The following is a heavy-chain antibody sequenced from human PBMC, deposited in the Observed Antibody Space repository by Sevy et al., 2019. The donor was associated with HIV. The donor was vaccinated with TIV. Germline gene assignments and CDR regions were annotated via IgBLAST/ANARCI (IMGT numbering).Heavy chain of an antibody. Sequence: GGSLRLSCAASGFSFSPYAMTWVRQAPGKGLEWVSAISGSGSNTYNADSVKGRFTISRDNSKNTLYLQMNSLRAEDTAEYYCAKEGHGYNDDSSGYFPSWGQGTLVTVSS. D-gene: IGHD3-22*01. J-gene: IGHJ4*02. CDR2: ISGSGSNT. CDR3: AKEGHGYNDDSSGYFPS. V-gene: IGHV3-23*01. CDR1: GFSFSPYA.